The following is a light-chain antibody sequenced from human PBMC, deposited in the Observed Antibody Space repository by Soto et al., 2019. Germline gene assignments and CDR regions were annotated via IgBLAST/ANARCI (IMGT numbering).Light chain of an antibody. CDR3: EQYNNWPLT. CDR2: EAS. CDR1: QSVNSN. Sequence: EIVMTQSPATLSVSPGERATLSCRASQSVNSNLAWDQQKRGQAPRLLIYEASSRATGIPARFSASGSGTEFTLTISSLQSEDVAVYYCEQYNNWPLTFGGGTNVEIK. V-gene: IGKV3-15*01. J-gene: IGKJ4*01.